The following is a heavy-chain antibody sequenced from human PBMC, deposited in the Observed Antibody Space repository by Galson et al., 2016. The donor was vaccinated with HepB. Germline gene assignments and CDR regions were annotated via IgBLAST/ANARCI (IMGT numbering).Heavy chain of an antibody. J-gene: IGHJ6*02. Sequence: SLRLSCAASGFTFSTYAMHWVRQAPGKGLEWVAVISYDGSHKHYGDSVKGRFTISRDNSKNTLYLQMNSLRREDTAVHYCARPRRWPQYYYGLDVWGQGTTVTVSS. CDR1: GFTFSTYA. D-gene: IGHD5-24*01. V-gene: IGHV3-30-3*01. CDR2: ISYDGSHK. CDR3: ARPRRWPQYYYGLDV.